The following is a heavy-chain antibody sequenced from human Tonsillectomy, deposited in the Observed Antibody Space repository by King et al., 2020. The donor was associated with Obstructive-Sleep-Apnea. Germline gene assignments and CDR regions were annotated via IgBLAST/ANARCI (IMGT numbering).Heavy chain of an antibody. Sequence: QLVQSGAEVKKPGSSVKVSCKASGGTFSSYAISWVRQAPGQGLEWMGGIIPIFGTANYAQKFQGRVTITADESTSTAYMELGSLRSEDTAVYYCARAISYYDSSGYLSGGAFDIWGQGKMVTVSS. D-gene: IGHD3-22*01. CDR2: IIPIFGTA. V-gene: IGHV1-69*01. CDR1: GGTFSSYA. J-gene: IGHJ3*02. CDR3: ARAISYYDSSGYLSGGAFDI.